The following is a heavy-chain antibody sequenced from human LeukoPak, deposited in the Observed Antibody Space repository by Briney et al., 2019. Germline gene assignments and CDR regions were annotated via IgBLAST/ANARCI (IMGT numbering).Heavy chain of an antibody. J-gene: IGHJ3*02. CDR1: GGSFSGYY. CDR3: ARRPCSGGSCYFRTDAFDI. D-gene: IGHD2-15*01. V-gene: IGHV4-34*01. CDR2: INHSGST. Sequence: PSETLSLTRAVYGGSFSGYYWSWLRQPPGKGLEWIGEINHSGSTNYNPSLKSRVTISVDTSKNQFSLKLSSVTAADTAVYYCARRPCSGGSCYFRTDAFDIWGQGTMVTVSS.